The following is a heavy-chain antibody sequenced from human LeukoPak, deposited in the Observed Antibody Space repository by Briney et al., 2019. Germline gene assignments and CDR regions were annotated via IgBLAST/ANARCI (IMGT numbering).Heavy chain of an antibody. V-gene: IGHV4-38-2*02. Sequence: SETLSLTCTVSGYSISSGYYWGWIRQPPGKGLEWIGNFYYRGITSYNPSLKSRVTISVDTSKNQFSLKLSSVTAADTAVYYCARRWPYGSAVRIDYWGQGTLVTVSS. J-gene: IGHJ4*02. D-gene: IGHD3-10*01. CDR3: ARRWPYGSAVRIDY. CDR2: FYYRGIT. CDR1: GYSISSGYY.